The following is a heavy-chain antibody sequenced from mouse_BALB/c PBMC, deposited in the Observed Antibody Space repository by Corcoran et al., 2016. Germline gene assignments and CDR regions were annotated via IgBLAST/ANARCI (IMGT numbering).Heavy chain of an antibody. V-gene: IGHV8-12*01. CDR1: GFSLSTSGMG. CDR2: IYWDDDK. J-gene: IGHJ2*01. D-gene: IGHD2-4*01. CDR3: ARGGITPYFDY. Sequence: QVTLKESGPGILQPSQTLSLTCSFSGFSLSTSGMGVSWIRQPSGKGLEWLAHIYWDDDKRYNPSLKSRLIISKDTSSNQVFLKITSVDTADTATYYCARGGITPYFDYWGQGTTLTVSS.